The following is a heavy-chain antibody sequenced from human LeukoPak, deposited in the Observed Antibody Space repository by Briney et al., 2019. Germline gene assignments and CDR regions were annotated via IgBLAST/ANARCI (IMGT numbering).Heavy chain of an antibody. CDR2: IAYDGSNE. Sequence: GGSLRLSCAASGFTFSNYGMHWVRQAPGKGLEWVAVIAYDGSNEYYAEFVKGRFTISRDNSKNTLYLQMYSLRAEDMAVYFCAKDQGIAVAGTDDAFDIWGQGTRVTVSS. V-gene: IGHV3-30*18. CDR1: GFTFSNYG. J-gene: IGHJ3*02. CDR3: AKDQGIAVAGTDDAFDI. D-gene: IGHD6-19*01.